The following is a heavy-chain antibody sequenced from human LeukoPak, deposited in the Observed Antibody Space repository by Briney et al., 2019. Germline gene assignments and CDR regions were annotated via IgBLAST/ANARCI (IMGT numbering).Heavy chain of an antibody. J-gene: IGHJ4*02. CDR3: ARDRTGENYGSGSYYNFGY. Sequence: SETLSLTCSVSGGSISSYYWSWIRQPPGKGLEWIGYIYYSGSTNYNPSLKSRVTISVDTSKNQFSLKLSSVTAADTAVYYCARDRTGENYGSGSYYNFGYWGQGTLVTVSS. CDR1: GGSISSYY. CDR2: IYYSGST. D-gene: IGHD3-10*01. V-gene: IGHV4-59*01.